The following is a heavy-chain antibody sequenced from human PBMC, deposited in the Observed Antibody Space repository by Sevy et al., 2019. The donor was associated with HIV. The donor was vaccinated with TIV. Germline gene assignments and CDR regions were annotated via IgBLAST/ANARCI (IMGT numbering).Heavy chain of an antibody. J-gene: IGHJ4*02. CDR2: IKQDGSGK. Sequence: GGSLRLSCAASGFTFSSYWMSWVRQAPGKGLEWVANIKQDGSGKYYVDSVKGRFTISRDNAKNSLYLQMNSLRAEDTAVYYCARESGYDFSWYFDYWGQGTLVTVSS. CDR1: GFTFSSYW. V-gene: IGHV3-7*01. D-gene: IGHD5-12*01. CDR3: ARESGYDFSWYFDY.